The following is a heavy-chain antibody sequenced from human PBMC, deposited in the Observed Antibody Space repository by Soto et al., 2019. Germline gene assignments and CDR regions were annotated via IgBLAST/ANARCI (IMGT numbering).Heavy chain of an antibody. CDR2: IFSNDEK. Sequence: QVTLKESGPVLVKPTEPLTLTCTVSGFPLSNARMGVSWIRQPPGKALEWLAHIFSNDEKSYSTSLKSRLTISKDTSKSQVVLTMTNMDPVDTATYYCARMVYSSGWSYWGQGTLVTVSS. CDR3: ARMVYSSGWSY. CDR1: GFPLSNARMG. D-gene: IGHD6-19*01. J-gene: IGHJ4*02. V-gene: IGHV2-26*01.